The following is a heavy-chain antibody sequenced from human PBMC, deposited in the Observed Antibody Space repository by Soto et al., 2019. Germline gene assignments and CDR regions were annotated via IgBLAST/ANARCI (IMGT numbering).Heavy chain of an antibody. CDR3: ARDRPYSSSWYPEY. V-gene: IGHV3-30-3*01. Sequence: QVHLVESGGGVVRPGGSLRLSCAASGFTFSTHAMHWVRQAPGKGLEWVALISYDGTTKYYADSVKGRFTISRDNSKNTLYLQMNSLRGEDMAIYYCARDRPYSSSWYPEYSGQGTLVTVSS. J-gene: IGHJ4*02. CDR2: ISYDGTTK. CDR1: GFTFSTHA. D-gene: IGHD6-13*01.